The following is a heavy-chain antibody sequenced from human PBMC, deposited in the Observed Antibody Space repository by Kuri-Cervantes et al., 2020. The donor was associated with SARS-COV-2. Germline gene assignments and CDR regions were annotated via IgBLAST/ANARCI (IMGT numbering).Heavy chain of an antibody. V-gene: IGHV4-39*01. J-gene: IGHJ2*01. CDR1: GGSSSSSSYY. D-gene: IGHD1-26*01. CDR2: IYYSGST. CDR3: ASPKSQGGSYFWYFDL. Sequence: SETLSLTCTVSGGSSSSSSYYWGWIRQPPGKGLEWIGSIYYSGSTYYNPSLKSRVTISVDTSKNQFSLKLGSVTAADTAVYYWASPKSQGGSYFWYFDLWGRGTLVTVSS.